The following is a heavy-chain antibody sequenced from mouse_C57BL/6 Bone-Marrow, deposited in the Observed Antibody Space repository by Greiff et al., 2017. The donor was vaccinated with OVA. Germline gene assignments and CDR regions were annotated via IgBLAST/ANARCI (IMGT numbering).Heavy chain of an antibody. J-gene: IGHJ2*01. D-gene: IGHD4-1*02. CDR3: ARPTGTFHYFDY. Sequence: QVQLKESGAELARPGASVKLSCKASGYTFTSYGISWVKQRTGQGLEWIGEIYPRSCNTYYNEKFKGKATLTADKSSSTAYMELRSLTSEDSAVYFCARPTGTFHYFDYWGQGTTLTVSS. V-gene: IGHV1-81*01. CDR2: IYPRSCNT. CDR1: GYTFTSYG.